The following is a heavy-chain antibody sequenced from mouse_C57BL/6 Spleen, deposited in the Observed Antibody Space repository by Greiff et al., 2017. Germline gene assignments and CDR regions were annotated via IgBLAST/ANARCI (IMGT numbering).Heavy chain of an antibody. D-gene: IGHD1-1*01. J-gene: IGHJ1*03. CDR1: GFTFSSYG. Sequence: EVQLMESGGDLVKPGGSLKLSCAASGFTFSSYGMSWVRQTPDKRLEWVATISSGGSYTYYPDSVKGRFTISRDNAKNTLYLQMSSLKSEDTAMYYCARHGVVAEGWYFDVWGTGTTVTVSS. CDR2: ISSGGSYT. CDR3: ARHGVVAEGWYFDV. V-gene: IGHV5-6*01.